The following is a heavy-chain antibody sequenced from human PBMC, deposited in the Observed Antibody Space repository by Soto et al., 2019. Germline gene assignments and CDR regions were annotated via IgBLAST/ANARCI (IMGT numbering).Heavy chain of an antibody. Sequence: GGSLRLSCAASGFIFENFVMSWVRQSPGKGLEWISSISGSGFKKYYADSVKGRFTISRDNSKGTVYLELNNLSAEDTAVYHCAKNQGVELVPLATVDWFDPWGQGSVVTVSS. CDR3: AKNQGVELVPLATVDWFDP. J-gene: IGHJ5*02. V-gene: IGHV3-23*01. D-gene: IGHD1-26*01. CDR1: GFIFENFV. CDR2: ISGSGFKK.